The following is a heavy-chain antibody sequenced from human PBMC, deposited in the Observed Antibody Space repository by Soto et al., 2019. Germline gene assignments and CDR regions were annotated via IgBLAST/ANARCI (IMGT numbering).Heavy chain of an antibody. CDR2: ISGSGGGT. Sequence: GGSLRLSCAASGFTFSSYAMSWVRQAPGMGLEWVSTISGSGGGTYYADSMKGRFTISRDNSKNTLYLQMYSLRVEDTAVYYCARDSDHWGQGTLVTVSS. CDR3: ARDSDH. V-gene: IGHV3-23*01. CDR1: GFTFSSYA. J-gene: IGHJ4*02.